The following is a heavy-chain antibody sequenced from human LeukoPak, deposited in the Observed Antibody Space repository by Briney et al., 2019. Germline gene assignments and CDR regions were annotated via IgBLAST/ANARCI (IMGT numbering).Heavy chain of an antibody. Sequence: PSETLSLTCAVYGGSFSGYYWSWIRQPPGKGLDWIGEINHSGSTNYNPSLKSRVTISVDTSKNQFSLKLSSVTAADTAVYYCASSSSWYTADLDYWGQGTLVTVSS. J-gene: IGHJ4*02. CDR3: ASSSSWYTADLDY. V-gene: IGHV4-34*01. D-gene: IGHD6-13*01. CDR1: GGSFSGYY. CDR2: INHSGST.